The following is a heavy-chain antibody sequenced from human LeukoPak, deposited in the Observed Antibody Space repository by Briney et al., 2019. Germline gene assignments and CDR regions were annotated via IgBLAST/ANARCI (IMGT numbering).Heavy chain of an antibody. CDR3: ARVRPGIAATGAWAAPV. J-gene: IGHJ4*02. CDR2: VHHSGST. Sequence: SETLSLTCTVSGYSISSGYWWGLIRQSPGMVLEWIGSVHHSGSTYYNPSFKSRVTISVDTSKNQFSLKLSSVTAADTAVYYCARVRPGIAATGAWAAPVWGQGTLVTVSS. D-gene: IGHD6-13*01. V-gene: IGHV4-38-2*02. CDR1: GYSISSGYW.